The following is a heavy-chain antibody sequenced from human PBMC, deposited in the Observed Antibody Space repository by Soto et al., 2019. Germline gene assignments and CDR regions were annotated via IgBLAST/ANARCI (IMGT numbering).Heavy chain of an antibody. Sequence: VGSLRLSCASSGCTFSLYGMHCVRHAPGKWLEWVAAIWDDGRRKDYADSVKDRLFISRDNSKNTLYLQLDSLRPEDTAVYYCATWQGYLNFNYWGQGTLVTVSS. CDR1: GCTFSLYG. CDR2: IWDDGRRK. V-gene: IGHV3-33*01. D-gene: IGHD1-1*01. J-gene: IGHJ4*02. CDR3: ATWQGYLNFNY.